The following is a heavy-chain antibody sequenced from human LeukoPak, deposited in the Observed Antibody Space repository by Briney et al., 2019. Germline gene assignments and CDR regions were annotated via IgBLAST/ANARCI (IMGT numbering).Heavy chain of an antibody. Sequence: SVKVSCKASGGTFSSHAISWVRQAPGQGLEWMGGIIPIFGTANYAQKFQGRVTITADESTSTAYMELSSLRSEDTAVYYCASCGLGGDYGDNYYYYYYMDVWGKGTTVTVSS. V-gene: IGHV1-69*13. CDR2: IIPIFGTA. CDR1: GGTFSSHA. J-gene: IGHJ6*03. D-gene: IGHD4-23*01. CDR3: ASCGLGGDYGDNYYYYYYMDV.